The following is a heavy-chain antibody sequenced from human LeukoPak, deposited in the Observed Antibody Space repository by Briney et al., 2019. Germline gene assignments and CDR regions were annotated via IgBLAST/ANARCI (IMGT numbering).Heavy chain of an antibody. CDR2: INPSGGNT. CDR3: ARFAVHRRLAVAGQFGLDY. V-gene: IGHV1-46*01. J-gene: IGHJ4*02. D-gene: IGHD6-19*01. Sequence: ASVKVSCKASGYIFTSYYIHWVRQAPGQGLEWMGIINPSGGNTNYAQKFQGRVTMTRDTSTITVYMELSSLRSGDTAVYYCARFAVHRRLAVAGQFGLDYWGQGTLVTVSS. CDR1: GYIFTSYY.